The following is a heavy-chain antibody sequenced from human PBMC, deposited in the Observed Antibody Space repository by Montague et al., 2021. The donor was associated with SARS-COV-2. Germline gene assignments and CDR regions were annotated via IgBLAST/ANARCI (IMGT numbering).Heavy chain of an antibody. CDR1: GTSIRSGGYY. V-gene: IGHV4-31*03. CDR2: IFHTGRA. CDR3: ARARLFYYLDY. J-gene: IGHJ4*02. Sequence: TLSLTCTVSGTSIRSGGYYWTWIRQHPGKGLEWIGYIFHTGRAYYNPSLETRVNISVDTSNNLFSLRLSSVTAAVTAMYFCARARLFYYLDYWGQGTLVTVSS. D-gene: IGHD2/OR15-2a*01.